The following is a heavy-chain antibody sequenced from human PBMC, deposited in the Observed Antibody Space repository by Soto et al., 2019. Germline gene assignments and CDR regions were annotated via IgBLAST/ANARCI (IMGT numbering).Heavy chain of an antibody. CDR1: GFTFSSYW. D-gene: IGHD2-21*02. Sequence: GGSLRLSCAASGFTFSSYWMSWVRQAPGKGLEWVANIKQDGSEKYYVDSVKGRFTISRDNAKNSLYLQMNSLRAEDTAVYYCHLAYCGGDCYYYYYGMDVWRQGTTVTVSS. CDR3: HLAYCGGDCYYYYYGMDV. CDR2: IKQDGSEK. J-gene: IGHJ6*02. V-gene: IGHV3-7*01.